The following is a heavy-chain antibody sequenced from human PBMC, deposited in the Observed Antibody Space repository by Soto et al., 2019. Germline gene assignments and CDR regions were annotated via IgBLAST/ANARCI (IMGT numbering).Heavy chain of an antibody. CDR1: GGSFSGYY. D-gene: IGHD3-16*01. V-gene: IGHV4-34*01. CDR2: INHSGST. J-gene: IGHJ6*02. CDR3: ARGGKQQRLGVYYYYGMDV. Sequence: PSETLSLTCAIYGGSFSGYYWSWIRQPPGKGLEWIGEINHSGSTNYNPSLKSRVTISVDTSKNQFSLKLSSVTAADTAVYYCARGGKQQRLGVYYYYGMDVWGQGTTVTVSS.